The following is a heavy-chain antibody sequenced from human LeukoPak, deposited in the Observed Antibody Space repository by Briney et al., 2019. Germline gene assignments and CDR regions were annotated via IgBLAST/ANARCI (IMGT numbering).Heavy chain of an antibody. D-gene: IGHD3-22*01. Sequence: GGSKRLCCAASGFTFSSYAMHWVRQAPGKGLEFVSAISSNGGSTYYAKSVKGRFTVSRDNSKNTLSLQMGSLRAEDMAVYCCARRNYYVSSGYFSGVAFDIWGQRKMVSASS. V-gene: IGHV3-64*01. CDR3: ARRNYYVSSGYFSGVAFDI. CDR2: ISSNGGST. CDR1: GFTFSSYA. J-gene: IGHJ3*02.